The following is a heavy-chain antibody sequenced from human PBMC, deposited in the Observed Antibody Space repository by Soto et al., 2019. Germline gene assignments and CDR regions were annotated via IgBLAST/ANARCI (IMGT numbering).Heavy chain of an antibody. Sequence: QVQLVESGGGVVQPGRSLRLSCAASGFTFSSYGMHWVRQAPGKGLEWVAVIWYDGSNKYYADSVKGRFTISRDNSKNTLYLQMNSLRAEDTAVYYCARDRPSHMVRGVLTTWFDPWGQGTLVTVAS. J-gene: IGHJ5*02. CDR2: IWYDGSNK. CDR3: ARDRPSHMVRGVLTTWFDP. V-gene: IGHV3-33*01. CDR1: GFTFSSYG. D-gene: IGHD3-10*01.